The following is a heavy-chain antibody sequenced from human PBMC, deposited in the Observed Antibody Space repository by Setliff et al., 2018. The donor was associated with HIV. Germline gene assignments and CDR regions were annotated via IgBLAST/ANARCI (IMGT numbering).Heavy chain of an antibody. CDR3: ATQGLTVPIPGGYFQH. D-gene: IGHD2-21*02. CDR1: DYSITSGYY. Sequence: SETLSLTCGISDYSITSGYYWGWIRQPPGKGLEWIGSIYRSGSTYDNPSLKSRVTISFDTSKNQFSLILTSVTAADTAVYYCATQGLTVPIPGGYFQHWGPGILVTGSS. CDR2: IYRSGST. J-gene: IGHJ1*01. V-gene: IGHV4-38-2*01.